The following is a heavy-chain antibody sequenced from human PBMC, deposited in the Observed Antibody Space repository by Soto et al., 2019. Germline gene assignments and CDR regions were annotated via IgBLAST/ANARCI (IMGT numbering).Heavy chain of an antibody. CDR2: ISKSSTTI. Sequence: GGSLRLSCIASGFTLSTYSMTWVRQAPGKGLEWLSYISKSSTTINYADSVKGRFTISRDNVKNSVYLEMGSLRDEDSAVYYCARDPPNFYYYGMDVWGQGTTVTVSS. V-gene: IGHV3-48*02. J-gene: IGHJ6*02. CDR3: ARDPPNFYYYGMDV. CDR1: GFTLSTYS.